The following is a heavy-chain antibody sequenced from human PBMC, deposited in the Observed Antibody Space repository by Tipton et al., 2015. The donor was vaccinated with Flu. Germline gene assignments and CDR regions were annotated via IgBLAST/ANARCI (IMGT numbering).Heavy chain of an antibody. V-gene: IGHV4-34*01. Sequence: TLSLTCAVYDGSFSGYYWSWIRQPPGKGLEWIGEINHSGSTNYNPSLKSRVTISVDTSKNQFSLKLSSVAAADTAVYYCARAPSGGSSIAARPNWFDPWGQGTLVTVSS. J-gene: IGHJ5*02. CDR1: DGSFSGYY. D-gene: IGHD6-6*01. CDR3: ARAPSGGSSIAARPNWFDP. CDR2: INHSGST.